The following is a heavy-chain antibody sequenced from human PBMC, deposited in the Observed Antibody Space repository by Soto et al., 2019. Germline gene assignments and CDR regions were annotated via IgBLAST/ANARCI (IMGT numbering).Heavy chain of an antibody. CDR2: LYSSGNT. CDR3: ARGPYSSGWYVVDY. D-gene: IGHD6-19*01. V-gene: IGHV4-4*07. CDR1: GASISAYA. J-gene: IGHJ4*02. Sequence: QVQLQKSGPGLVKPSETLSLTCTVSGASISAYAWSWIRQPAGKGLEWIGRLYSSGNTNYNPSFKSRLTMSADTSKNQFSLKLSSVTAADTAVYYCARGPYSSGWYVVDYWGQGTLVTVSS.